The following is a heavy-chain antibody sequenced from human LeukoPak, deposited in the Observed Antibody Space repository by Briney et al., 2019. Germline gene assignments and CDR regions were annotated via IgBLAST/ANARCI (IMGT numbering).Heavy chain of an antibody. CDR3: ARRTVVSHPSSSYYYYYYMDV. CDR2: INPNSGGT. V-gene: IGHV1-2*02. Sequence: GASVKVSCKASGYTFTGYYMHWVRQAPGQGLEWMGWINPNSGGTNYAQKFQGRVTMTRDTSISTAYMELSRLRSDDTAVYYCARRTVVSHPSSSYYYYYYMDVWGKGTTVTVSS. D-gene: IGHD4-23*01. CDR1: GYTFTGYY. J-gene: IGHJ6*03.